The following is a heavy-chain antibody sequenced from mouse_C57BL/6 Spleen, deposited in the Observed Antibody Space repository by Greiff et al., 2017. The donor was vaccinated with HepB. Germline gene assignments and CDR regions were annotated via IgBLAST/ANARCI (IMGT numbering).Heavy chain of an antibody. J-gene: IGHJ3*01. D-gene: IGHD2-1*01. CDR1: GYTFTDYN. CDR3: AREDYGNYVPFAD. Sequence: EVQLQQSGPELVKPGASVKIPCKASGYTFTDYNMDWVKQSHGKSLEWIGDINPNNGGTIYNQKFKGKATLTVDKSSSTACLELRSLASEDTAVYYCAREDYGNYVPFADWGQGTLVTVSA. CDR2: INPNNGGT. V-gene: IGHV1-18*01.